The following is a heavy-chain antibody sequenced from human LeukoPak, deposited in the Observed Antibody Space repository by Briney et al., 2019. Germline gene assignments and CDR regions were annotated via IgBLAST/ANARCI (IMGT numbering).Heavy chain of an antibody. D-gene: IGHD3-10*01. CDR3: ARRYYYNLGSFPFDF. J-gene: IGHJ4*02. CDR2: IHNSGTT. V-gene: IGHV4-34*01. Sequence: SETLSLTCAVSGGPFNGYFWSWIRQPPGKGLEWIGEIHNSGTTNYNPSLNSRVTISEDTSKNQIYLNLRSVTAADTAVYNCARRYYYNLGSFPFDFWGQGTLVTVSS. CDR1: GGPFNGYF.